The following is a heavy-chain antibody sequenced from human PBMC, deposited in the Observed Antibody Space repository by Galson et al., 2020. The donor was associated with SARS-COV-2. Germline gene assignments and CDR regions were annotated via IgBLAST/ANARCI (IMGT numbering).Heavy chain of an antibody. V-gene: IGHV3-66*02. D-gene: IGHD3-22*01. CDR2: IYSGGST. Sequence: LSLTCAASGFTVSSIYMSWVRQAPGKGLEWVSVIYSGGSTYYADSVKGRFTISRDNSKSTLYLQMNSLRAEDTAVYYCTRDYHGITMIVSGAFDIWGQGTMVTVSS. CDR1: GFTVSSIY. J-gene: IGHJ3*02. CDR3: TRDYHGITMIVSGAFDI.